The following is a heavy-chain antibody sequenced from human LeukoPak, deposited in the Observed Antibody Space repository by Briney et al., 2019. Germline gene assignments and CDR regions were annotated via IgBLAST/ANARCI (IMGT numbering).Heavy chain of an antibody. CDR2: ISGSGGST. V-gene: IGHV3-23*01. Sequence: GGSLRLSYAASGFTFSSYAMSWVRQAPGKGLEWVSAISGSGGSTYYADSVKGRFTISRDNSKNTLYLQMNSLRAEDTAVYYCTKDLLIAAANYWGQGTLVTVSS. CDR1: GFTFSSYA. J-gene: IGHJ4*02. CDR3: TKDLLIAAANY. D-gene: IGHD6-13*01.